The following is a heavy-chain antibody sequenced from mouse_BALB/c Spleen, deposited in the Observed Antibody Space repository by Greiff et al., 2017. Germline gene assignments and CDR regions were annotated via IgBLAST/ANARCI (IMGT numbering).Heavy chain of an antibody. CDR3: ARYYGSSYEFDY. D-gene: IGHD1-1*01. V-gene: IGHV5-6-3*01. CDR2: INSNGGST. Sequence: EVQGVESGGGLVQPGGSLKLSCAASGFTFSSYGMSWVRQTPDKRLELVATINSNGGSTYYPDSVKGRFTISRDNAKNTLYLQMSSLKSEDTAMYYCARYYGSSYEFDYWGQGTTLTVSS. J-gene: IGHJ2*01. CDR1: GFTFSSYG.